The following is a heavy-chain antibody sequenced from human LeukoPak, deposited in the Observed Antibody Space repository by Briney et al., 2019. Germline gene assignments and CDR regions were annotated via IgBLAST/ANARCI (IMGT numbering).Heavy chain of an antibody. CDR1: GFTFSSYA. D-gene: IGHD4-23*01. Sequence: GGSLRLSCAASGFTFSSYAMHWVRQAPGKGLEWVAVISYDGSNKYYADSVKGRFTISRDNSKNTLYLQMNSLRAEDTAVYYCARAGGEYGGKAPAHCWGQGTLVPVSS. CDR3: ARAGGEYGGKAPAHC. J-gene: IGHJ4*02. CDR2: ISYDGSNK. V-gene: IGHV3-30*04.